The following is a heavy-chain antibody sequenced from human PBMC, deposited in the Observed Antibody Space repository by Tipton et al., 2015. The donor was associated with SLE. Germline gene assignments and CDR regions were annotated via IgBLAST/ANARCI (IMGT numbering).Heavy chain of an antibody. CDR1: GGSITSYY. D-gene: IGHD6-19*01. J-gene: IGHJ1*01. Sequence: TLSLTCTVSGGSITSYYWSWIRQPPGRGLEWIGDIDDSGYTNYNPSLKSRVTISVDTSKNQFSLKLSSVTAADAAVYYCARGSNGWYPHEYFPHWGQGTLVTVSS. CDR2: IDDSGYT. V-gene: IGHV4-59*01. CDR3: ARGSNGWYPHEYFPH.